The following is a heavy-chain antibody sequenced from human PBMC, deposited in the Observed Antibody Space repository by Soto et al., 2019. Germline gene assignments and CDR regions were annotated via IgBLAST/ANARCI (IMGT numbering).Heavy chain of an antibody. J-gene: IGHJ4*02. CDR3: AKFINGGSFDY. CDR2: ISWNSGSI. Sequence: EVQLVESGGGLVQPGRSLRLSCAASGFTFDDYAMHWVRQAPGKGLEWVSGISWNSGSIGYADSVKGRFTISRDNAKNSLYLQMNSLRAEVTALYYCAKFINGGSFDYWGQGTLVTVSS. D-gene: IGHD2-15*01. V-gene: IGHV3-9*01. CDR1: GFTFDDYA.